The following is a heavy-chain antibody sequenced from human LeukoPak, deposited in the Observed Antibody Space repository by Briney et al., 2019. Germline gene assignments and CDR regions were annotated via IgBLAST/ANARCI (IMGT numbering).Heavy chain of an antibody. J-gene: IGHJ6*03. CDR3: AKGYGWEASYYYYYMDV. CDR1: GFTFRSYW. V-gene: IGHV3-74*01. CDR2: INTDGTTP. Sequence: GGSLRLSCATSGFTFRSYWMHWVRQAPGMGLVWFSRINTDGTTPTYADSVKGRFTISRDNSKNTLYLQMNSLRAEETAVYYCAKGYGWEASYYYYYMDVWGKGTTVTISS. D-gene: IGHD1-26*01.